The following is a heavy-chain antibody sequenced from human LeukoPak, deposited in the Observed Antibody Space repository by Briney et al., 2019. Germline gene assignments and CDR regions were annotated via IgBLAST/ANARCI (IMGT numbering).Heavy chain of an antibody. CDR2: IYYSGST. D-gene: IGHD2-15*01. V-gene: IGHV4-59*01. CDR3: ARQEYCSGGSCYPFDY. Sequence: PSETLSLTCTVSGGSISSYYWSWIRQPPGKGLEWIGNIYYSGSTNYNPSLKSRVTISVDTSKNQFSLNLTSVTAADTAVYYCARQEYCSGGSCYPFDYWGQGTLVTVSS. J-gene: IGHJ4*02. CDR1: GGSISSYY.